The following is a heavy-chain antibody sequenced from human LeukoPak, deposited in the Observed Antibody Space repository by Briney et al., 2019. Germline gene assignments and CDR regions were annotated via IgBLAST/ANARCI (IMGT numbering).Heavy chain of an antibody. D-gene: IGHD1-26*01. CDR2: ISGSGGST. CDR3: AKEGVPQYSGSYWGFDY. J-gene: IGHJ4*02. CDR1: GFTFSSYA. Sequence: PGGSPRLSCAASGFTFSSYAMSWVRQAPGKGLEWVSAISGSGGSTYYADSVKGRFTISRDNSKNTLYLQMNSLRAEDTAVYYCAKEGVPQYSGSYWGFDYWGQGTLVTVSS. V-gene: IGHV3-23*01.